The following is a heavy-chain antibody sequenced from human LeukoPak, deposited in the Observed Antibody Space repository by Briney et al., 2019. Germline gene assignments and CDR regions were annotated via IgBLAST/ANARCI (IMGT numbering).Heavy chain of an antibody. CDR3: ARQGRFGVVINWFDP. J-gene: IGHJ5*02. V-gene: IGHV4-30-4*08. Sequence: KPSETLSLTCTVSGGSISSGDYYWSWIRQPPGKGLEWIGYIYYSGSTYYNPSLKSRVTISVDTSKNQFSLKLSSVTAADTAVYYCARQGRFGVVINWFDPWGQGTLVTVSS. D-gene: IGHD3-3*01. CDR1: GGSISSGDYY. CDR2: IYYSGST.